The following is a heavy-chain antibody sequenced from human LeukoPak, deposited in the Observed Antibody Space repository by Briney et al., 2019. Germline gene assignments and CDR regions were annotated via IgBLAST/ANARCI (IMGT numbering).Heavy chain of an antibody. CDR3: ASGDCSSTSCHAIGYFSYYYYMDV. V-gene: IGHV1-69*13. J-gene: IGHJ6*03. CDR2: IIPIFGTA. CDR1: GGTFSSYA. Sequence: SVKASCKASGGTFSSYAISWVRQAPGQGLEWMGGIIPIFGTANYAQKFQGRVTITADESTSTAYMELSSLRSEDTAVYYCASGDCSSTSCHAIGYFSYYYYMDVWGKGTTVTVSS. D-gene: IGHD2-2*01.